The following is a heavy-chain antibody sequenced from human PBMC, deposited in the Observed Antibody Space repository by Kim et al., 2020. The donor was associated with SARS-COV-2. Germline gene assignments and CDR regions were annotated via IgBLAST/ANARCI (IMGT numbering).Heavy chain of an antibody. J-gene: IGHJ4*02. CDR2: MNPNSGNT. V-gene: IGHV1-8*01. Sequence: ASVKVSCKASGYTFTSYDINWVRQATGQGLEWMGWMNPNSGNTGYAQKFQGRVTMTRNTSISTAYMELSSLRSEDTAVYYCARGSRGWELLSPRPIDYWGQGTLVTVSS. CDR1: GYTFTSYD. D-gene: IGHD1-26*01. CDR3: ARGSRGWELLSPRPIDY.